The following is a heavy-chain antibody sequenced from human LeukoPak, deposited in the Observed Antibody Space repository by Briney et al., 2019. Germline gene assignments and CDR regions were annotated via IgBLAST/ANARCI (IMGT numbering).Heavy chain of an antibody. Sequence: ASVKVSCKASGYTFTSYYMHWVRQAPGQGLEWMGIINPSGGSTSYAQKFQGRVTMTRDTSKNQFSLKLSSVTAADTAVYYCAIRGSPPMVWGQGTMVTVSS. CDR2: INPSGGST. V-gene: IGHV1-46*01. J-gene: IGHJ3*01. D-gene: IGHD3-10*01. CDR3: AIRGSPPMV. CDR1: GYTFTSYY.